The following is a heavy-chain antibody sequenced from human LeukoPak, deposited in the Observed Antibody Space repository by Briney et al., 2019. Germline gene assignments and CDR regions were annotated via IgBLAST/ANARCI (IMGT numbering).Heavy chain of an antibody. J-gene: IGHJ5*02. Sequence: PGGSLRLSCAASGFTFSSYWMNWVRRAPGKGLEWVANINQDGSEKYYVDSVKGRFTISRDNAKNSLYLQMNSLRAEDTAVYYCARGYSYVYWFDPWGQGTLVTVSS. CDR3: ARGYSYVYWFDP. CDR1: GFTFSSYW. CDR2: INQDGSEK. D-gene: IGHD5-18*01. V-gene: IGHV3-7*01.